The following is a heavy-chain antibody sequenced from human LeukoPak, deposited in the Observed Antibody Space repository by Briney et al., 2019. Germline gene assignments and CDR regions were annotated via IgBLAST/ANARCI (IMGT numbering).Heavy chain of an antibody. V-gene: IGHV3-48*03. D-gene: IGHD6-25*01. CDR3: ARGIYEYSSGWRYPDYYYYGMDV. CDR1: GFTFSSYE. J-gene: IGHJ6*02. CDR2: ISSSGSTI. Sequence: PGGSLRLSCAASGFTFSSYEMNWVRQAPGKGLEWVSYISSSGSTIYYADSVKGRFTISRDNAKNSLYLQMNSLRAEDTAVYYCARGIYEYSSGWRYPDYYYYGMDVWGQGTTVTVSS.